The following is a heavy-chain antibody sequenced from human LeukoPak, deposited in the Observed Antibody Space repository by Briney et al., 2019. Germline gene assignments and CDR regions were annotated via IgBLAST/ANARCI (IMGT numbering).Heavy chain of an antibody. V-gene: IGHV3-11*04. Sequence: GGFLRLSCAASGFTFSDFYMTWIRQAPGKGLEWVSYISSSGSTIYYADSVKGRFTISRDNAKNSVYLQMNSLRVEDTAVYYCARDHNYAFDNWGQGTLVSVAS. J-gene: IGHJ4*02. CDR3: ARDHNYAFDN. CDR2: ISSSGSTI. CDR1: GFTFSDFY. D-gene: IGHD1-1*01.